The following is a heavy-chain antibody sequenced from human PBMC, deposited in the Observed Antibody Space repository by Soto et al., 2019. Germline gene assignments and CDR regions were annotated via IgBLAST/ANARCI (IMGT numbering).Heavy chain of an antibody. CDR1: GFTFSDYY. V-gene: IGHV3-11*04. D-gene: IGHD2-15*01. J-gene: IGHJ5*02. CDR2: ISHSGTKK. Sequence: GGSLRLSCVASGFTFSDYYMTWIRQAPGTGLKWVSYISHSGTKKFYADSVKGRFTISRDNSKNTLYLQMNSLRAEDTAVYYCARDPRVFCSGGSCQNWFDPWGQGTLVTVSS. CDR3: ARDPRVFCSGGSCQNWFDP.